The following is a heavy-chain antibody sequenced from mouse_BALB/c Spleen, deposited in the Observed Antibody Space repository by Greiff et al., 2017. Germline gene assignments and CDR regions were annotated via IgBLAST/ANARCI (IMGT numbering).Heavy chain of an antibody. CDR1: GYTFTSYY. V-gene: IGHV1S56*01. D-gene: IGHD2-1*01. J-gene: IGHJ4*01. Sequence: QVQLQQSGPELVKPGASVRISCKASGYTFTSYYIHWVKQRPGQGLEWIGWIYPGNVNTKYNEKFKGKATLTADKSSSTAYMQLSSLTSEDSAVYFCARAGGNYVGYAMDYWGQGTSVTVSS. CDR3: ARAGGNYVGYAMDY. CDR2: IYPGNVNT.